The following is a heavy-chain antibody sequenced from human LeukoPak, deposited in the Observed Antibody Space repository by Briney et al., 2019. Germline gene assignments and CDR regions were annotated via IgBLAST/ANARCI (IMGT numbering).Heavy chain of an antibody. D-gene: IGHD3-10*01. Sequence: PSETLSLTCGVSGYSIIRGYYWAWVRQPPGKGLEWIGTIYHTGSTYYTPSLGSQVTLSVDTSKNEFSLNLNSVTVADTAVYYCARAGWIITSGIDYWGQGALVTVSS. V-gene: IGHV4-38-2*01. CDR1: GYSIIRGYY. CDR3: ARAGWIITSGIDY. CDR2: IYHTGST. J-gene: IGHJ4*02.